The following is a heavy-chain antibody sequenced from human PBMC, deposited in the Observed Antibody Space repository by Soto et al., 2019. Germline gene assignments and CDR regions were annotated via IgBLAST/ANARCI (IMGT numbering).Heavy chain of an antibody. V-gene: IGHV4-31*03. Sequence: SETVSLTCTLSGGSISSGGSYWSWIRQHPGKGLEWIGYIYYSGSTYYNPSLKSRVTISVDTSKNQFSLKLSSVTAADTAVYYCAIDLASGRHGGVLDIWGQGTMVTVSS. CDR3: AIDLASGRHGGVLDI. CDR1: GGSISSGGSY. D-gene: IGHD3-3*02. CDR2: IYYSGST. J-gene: IGHJ3*02.